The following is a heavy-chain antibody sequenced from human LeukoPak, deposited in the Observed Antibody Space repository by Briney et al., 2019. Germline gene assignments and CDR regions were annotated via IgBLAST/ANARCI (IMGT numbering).Heavy chain of an antibody. CDR3: ARHGSSSWYWWAFDI. Sequence: SETLSLTCTVSGGSISSYYWSWIRQPPGKGLEWIGYIYYSGSTNYNPSLMSRVTISVDTSKNQFSLKLSSVTAADTAVYYCARHGSSSWYWWAFDIWGQGTMVTVSS. CDR2: IYYSGST. CDR1: GGSISSYY. D-gene: IGHD6-13*01. J-gene: IGHJ3*02. V-gene: IGHV4-59*08.